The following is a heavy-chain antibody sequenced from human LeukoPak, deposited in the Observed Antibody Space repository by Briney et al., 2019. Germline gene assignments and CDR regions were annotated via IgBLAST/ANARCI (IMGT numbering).Heavy chain of an antibody. V-gene: IGHV3-23*01. CDR3: AKDWTYGSGSYYYDY. Sequence: TGGSQRLSCAASGFPFSTYAMSWVRQAPGNGLEWVSAITTSGGSTYYADSVKGRFTISRDNSKNTLYLQMNSLRAEDTAVYYCAKDWTYGSGSYYYDYWGQGTLVTVSS. J-gene: IGHJ4*02. CDR2: ITTSGGST. D-gene: IGHD3-10*01. CDR1: GFPFSTYA.